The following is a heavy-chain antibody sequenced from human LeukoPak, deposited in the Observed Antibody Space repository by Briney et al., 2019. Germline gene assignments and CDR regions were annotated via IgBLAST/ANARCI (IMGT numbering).Heavy chain of an antibody. CDR2: IWYDGSKK. V-gene: IGHV3-33*01. D-gene: IGHD6-19*01. J-gene: IGHJ4*02. CDR3: AREAVAGTRVGY. Sequence: GGSLRLSCAASGFTFNTFGTHWVRQAPDKGLEWVAVIWYDGSKKYYADSVKGRFTISRDNAKNSLYLQMNSLRAEDTAVYYCAREAVAGTRVGYWGQGTLVTVSS. CDR1: GFTFNTFG.